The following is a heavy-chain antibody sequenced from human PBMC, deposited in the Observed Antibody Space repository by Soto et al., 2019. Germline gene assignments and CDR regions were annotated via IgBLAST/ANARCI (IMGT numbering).Heavy chain of an antibody. D-gene: IGHD6-19*01. CDR2: IAGNGGIL. CDR1: GFTFSNYV. V-gene: IGHV3-23*01. Sequence: HPGRSRRLSCVAPGFTFSNYVMSWVRQAPAKGLECVAPIAGNGGILYYTDSVKGRFSISRDNSKNTLHLQMNSLRAEDTAVYYCARRQFFSFDSWGQGILVTVSS. J-gene: IGHJ4*02. CDR3: ARRQFFSFDS.